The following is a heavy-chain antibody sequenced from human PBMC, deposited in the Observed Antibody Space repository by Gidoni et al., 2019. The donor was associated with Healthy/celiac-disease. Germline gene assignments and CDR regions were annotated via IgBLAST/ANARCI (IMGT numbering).Heavy chain of an antibody. J-gene: IGHJ4*02. CDR1: GFPFSSYA. D-gene: IGHD7-27*01. Sequence: QVQLVESGGGVVQPGRSLRLSCAASGFPFSSYAMHWVRQAPGKGLEWVAVISYDGSNKYYADSVKGRFTISRDNSKNTLYLQMNSLRAEDTAVYYCARERGFPWGRGDYWGQGTLVTVSS. CDR2: ISYDGSNK. V-gene: IGHV3-30-3*01. CDR3: ARERGFPWGRGDY.